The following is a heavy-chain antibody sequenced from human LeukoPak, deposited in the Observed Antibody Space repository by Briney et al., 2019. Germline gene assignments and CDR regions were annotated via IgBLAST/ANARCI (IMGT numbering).Heavy chain of an antibody. CDR3: AGVSSGWYNLY. D-gene: IGHD6-19*01. J-gene: IGHJ4*02. Sequence: PSETLSLTCTGSGGSINSYYWGWIRQRAGQGLEWVGRIYTGGSTNYNPSLKSRVTMSVDTSKNQFSLRLSSVTAAETAVYYCAGVSSGWYNLYWGQGTLVTVSS. V-gene: IGHV4-4*07. CDR1: GGSINSYY. CDR2: IYTGGST.